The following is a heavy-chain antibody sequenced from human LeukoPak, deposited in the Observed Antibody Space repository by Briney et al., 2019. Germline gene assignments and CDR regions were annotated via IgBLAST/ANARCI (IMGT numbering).Heavy chain of an antibody. Sequence: GGSLRLSCEGSAFIFSGHWMNWVRQTPGKGLEWVASIKEDGSERQYVDSVKGRFTISRDNAKNSLYLQMSNLRAEHTAVYFCARGGGLDVWGQGATVTVSS. J-gene: IGHJ6*02. CDR3: ARGGGLDV. CDR1: AFIFSGHW. V-gene: IGHV3-7*03. CDR2: IKEDGSER. D-gene: IGHD3-16*01.